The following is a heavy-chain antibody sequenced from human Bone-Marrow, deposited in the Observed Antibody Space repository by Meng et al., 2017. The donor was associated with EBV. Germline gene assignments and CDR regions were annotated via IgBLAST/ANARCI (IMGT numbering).Heavy chain of an antibody. CDR2: INHSGST. V-gene: IGHV4-34*01. Sequence: QVQLQQWGAGLLKPSETLSLTCAVCGGSFSGYYWSWIRQPPGKGLEWIGEINHSGSTNYNPSLKSRVTISVDTSKNQFSLKLSSVTAADTAVYYCARGRTISGHYPGDYWGQGTLVTVSS. D-gene: IGHD3-9*01. J-gene: IGHJ4*02. CDR3: ARGRTISGHYPGDY. CDR1: GGSFSGYY.